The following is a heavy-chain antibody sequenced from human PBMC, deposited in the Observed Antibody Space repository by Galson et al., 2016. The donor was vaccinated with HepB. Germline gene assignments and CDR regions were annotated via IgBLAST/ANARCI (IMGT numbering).Heavy chain of an antibody. J-gene: IGHJ6*02. CDR3: AGPRRKRQLVPILSHTPEGMDV. D-gene: IGHD6-13*01. V-gene: IGHV1-69*13. CDR2: IIPILGTA. Sequence: SVKVSCKASGGTFSNYGFNWVRQAPGQGLEWMGGIIPILGTANYAQKFQGRVTITADESTGTSYMELSSLRSEDTAVYYCAGPRRKRQLVPILSHTPEGMDVWGQGTTVTVSS. CDR1: GGTFSNYG.